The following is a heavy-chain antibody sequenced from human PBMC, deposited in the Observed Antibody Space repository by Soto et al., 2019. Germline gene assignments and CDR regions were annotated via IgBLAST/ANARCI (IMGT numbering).Heavy chain of an antibody. CDR1: GGTFSNHA. Sequence: SVKFSCKASGGTFSNHAISWVRQAPGQCLEWMGGIVPMFGTSNYAQKFQGRVTTTADKSTNTAYMELSSLTSEDSAVYYCARGDDFDYYYGVDVWGQGTTVTVSS. CDR2: IVPMFGTS. D-gene: IGHD3-16*01. V-gene: IGHV1-69*06. CDR3: ARGDDFDYYYGVDV. J-gene: IGHJ6*02.